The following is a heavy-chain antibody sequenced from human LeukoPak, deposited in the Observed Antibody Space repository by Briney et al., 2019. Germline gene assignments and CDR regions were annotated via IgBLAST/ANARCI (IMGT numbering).Heavy chain of an antibody. CDR2: IYNSGST. CDR3: ARKDGDG. D-gene: IGHD5-24*01. V-gene: IGHV4-59*01. J-gene: IGHJ4*02. CDR1: GVSISSYH. Sequence: PSETLSLTCSVSGVSISSYHWTWIRQPPGEGLEWIGHIYNSGSTNYNPSLRGRVTISLDTSKNQVSLKLSSVTAADTAMYYCARKDGDGWGQGTLVTVSS.